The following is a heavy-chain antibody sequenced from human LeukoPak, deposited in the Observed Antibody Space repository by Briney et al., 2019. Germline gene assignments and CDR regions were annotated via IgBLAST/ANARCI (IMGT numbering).Heavy chain of an antibody. V-gene: IGHV3-23*01. J-gene: IGHJ4*02. CDR3: AKQLGYCSDGSCYFPY. D-gene: IGHD2-15*01. Sequence: GGSLRLSCAASGFTFSSPAMSWVRQAPGKGLEWVSAISNNGGYTYCADSVQGRFTISSDNSKSTLCLQMNSLRAEDTAVYYCAKQLGYCSDGSCYFPYWGQGTLVTVSS. CDR1: GFTFSSPA. CDR2: ISNNGGYT.